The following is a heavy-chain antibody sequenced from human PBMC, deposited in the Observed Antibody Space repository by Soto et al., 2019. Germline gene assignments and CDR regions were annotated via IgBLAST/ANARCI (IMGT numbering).Heavy chain of an antibody. V-gene: IGHV1-8*01. D-gene: IGHD4-17*01. CDR1: GYTFTGYD. J-gene: IGHJ4*02. Sequence: QVQLVQSGAEVKKPGASVKVSCKASGYTFTGYDINWVRQATGQGLEWMGWMNPNSGNTGYAQKFRGGVTMTRNTSISTAYMELSSLRSEDTAVYYCARARGTVTTSDYWGQGTLVTVSS. CDR3: ARARGTVTTSDY. CDR2: MNPNSGNT.